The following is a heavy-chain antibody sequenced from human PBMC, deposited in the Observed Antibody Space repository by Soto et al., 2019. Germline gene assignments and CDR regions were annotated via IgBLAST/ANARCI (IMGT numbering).Heavy chain of an antibody. V-gene: IGHV1-69*06. CDR3: ARSKTMIVVALGGWFDP. D-gene: IGHD3-22*01. J-gene: IGHJ5*02. CDR1: GGTFLSYA. Sequence: SVQVSCQASGGTFLSYAISWVRQAPGQGLEWMGGIIPIFGTANYAQKFQGRVTITADKSTSTAYMELSSLRSEDTAVYYCARSKTMIVVALGGWFDPWGQGTLVTVSS. CDR2: IIPIFGTA.